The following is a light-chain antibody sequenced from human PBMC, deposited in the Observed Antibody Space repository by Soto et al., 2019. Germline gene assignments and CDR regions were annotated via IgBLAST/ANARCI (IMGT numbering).Light chain of an antibody. V-gene: IGKV4-1*01. CDR3: QQWYTPPPS. CDR2: WAS. CDR1: QSVLYSSNNKNY. J-gene: IGKJ1*01. Sequence: DIVMTQSPDSLAVSLGERATINCKSSQSVLYSSNNKNYITWYQQKPGQPPKLIIYWASTRESGVPDRFSGSGSGTDFTLTINSLQAEDVAVYYFQQWYTPPPSFVQGTKVEIK.